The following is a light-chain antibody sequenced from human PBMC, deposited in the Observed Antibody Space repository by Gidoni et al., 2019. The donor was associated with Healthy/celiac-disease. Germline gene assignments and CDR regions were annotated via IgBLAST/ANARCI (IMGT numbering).Light chain of an antibody. CDR1: SSDVGGYKY. CDR3: SSYTSSSTPVV. Sequence: QYARTQPASVSRSPGQSNTISCTGTSSDVGGYKYVSWYQQHPGQAPKLMMYEVSNRPEGVSNRFSGSKSGHTASLTISGLEAADEADYYCSSYTSSSTPVVFGGGTKLTVL. V-gene: IGLV2-14*01. CDR2: EVS. J-gene: IGLJ2*01.